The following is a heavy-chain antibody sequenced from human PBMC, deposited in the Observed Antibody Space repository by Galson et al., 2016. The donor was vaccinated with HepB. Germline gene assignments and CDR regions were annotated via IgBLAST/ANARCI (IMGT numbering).Heavy chain of an antibody. CDR1: GLTLSSYS. J-gene: IGHJ3*01. V-gene: IGHV3-21*05. CDR2: ISGSSSHI. CDR3: VRDCCGVYPWVSVLDV. D-gene: IGHD5/OR15-5a*01. Sequence: SLRLSCAASGLTLSSYSMNWVRQAPGKGLEWVSYISGSSSHIYYADSVRGRFTISRDNAKNSLYLQMNSLRDEDTAVYYCVRDCCGVYPWVSVLDVWGQGTMVTVSS.